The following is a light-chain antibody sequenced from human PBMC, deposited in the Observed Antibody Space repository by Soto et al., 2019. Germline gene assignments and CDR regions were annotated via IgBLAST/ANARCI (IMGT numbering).Light chain of an antibody. CDR1: QGISSY. Sequence: IQLPQSRSSLTSSVGPKFTITCRASQGISSYLAWYQQKPGKAPKLLIYAASTLQSGVPSRFSGSGSGTEFTLTISSLQPDDFATYYCQHYNSYSEAFGRGTKVDIK. V-gene: IGKV1-9*01. J-gene: IGKJ1*01. CDR2: AAS. CDR3: QHYNSYSEA.